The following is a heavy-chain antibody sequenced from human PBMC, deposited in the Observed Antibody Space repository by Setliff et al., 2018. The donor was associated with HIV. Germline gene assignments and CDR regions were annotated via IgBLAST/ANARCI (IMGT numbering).Heavy chain of an antibody. D-gene: IGHD3-10*01. CDR1: GFTFSKTW. Sequence: GGSLRLSCAASGFTFSKTWMTWVRQAPGKGLEWVSSISRSSNYIYYADSVKGRFTISRDNAKKSMYLQMNSLRGEDTAVYYCARAMNHYGSGTFEYYYYMDVWGKGTTVTVSS. V-gene: IGHV3-21*04. CDR3: ARAMNHYGSGTFEYYYYMDV. J-gene: IGHJ6*03. CDR2: ISRSSNYI.